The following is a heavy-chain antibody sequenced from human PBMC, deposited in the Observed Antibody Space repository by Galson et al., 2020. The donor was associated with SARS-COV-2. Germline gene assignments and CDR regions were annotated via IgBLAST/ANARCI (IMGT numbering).Heavy chain of an antibody. CDR2: IYPNGRT. CDR3: ARQGVKMIVVVAVPGWYFVR. D-gene: IGHD2-15*01. V-gene: IGHV4-38-2*01. CDR1: GYSISTTNY. J-gene: IGHJ2*01. Sequence: SETLSLSCAASGYSISTTNYWGWGRQPPGKGLEWIGSIYPNGRTYYNPSLKSRVTISVDTSKNQFSLRLDSVTAADTALYYCARQGVKMIVVVAVPGWYFVRWGRGTLVTVSS.